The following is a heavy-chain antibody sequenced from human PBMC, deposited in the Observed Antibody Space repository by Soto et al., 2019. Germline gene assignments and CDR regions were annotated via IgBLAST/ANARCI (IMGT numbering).Heavy chain of an antibody. Sequence: EVQLVESGGNLARPGESLRLSCAASGFKFDDYAFHWVRQAPGKGPEWVSGINWNGAYSGYADSVKGRFTISRDNAGNFVYLQMDTLRPEDKALYYCARVHSSGWYVEPYDAWGQGTMVTVSS. V-gene: IGHV3-9*01. CDR3: ARVHSSGWYVEPYDA. CDR1: GFKFDDYA. D-gene: IGHD6-19*01. J-gene: IGHJ3*01. CDR2: INWNGAYS.